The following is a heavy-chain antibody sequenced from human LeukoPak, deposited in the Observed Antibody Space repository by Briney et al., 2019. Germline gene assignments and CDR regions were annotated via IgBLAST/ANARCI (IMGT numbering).Heavy chain of an antibody. D-gene: IGHD6-19*01. Sequence: GGSLRLSCAASGFTFSNNAMSWVRQAPGKGLEWVSSISSSVDNTHYADSVKGRFTISRDNSKDTLYLQMNTLRAEDTAIYYCARRGWLVNFDYWGQGTLVTVSS. CDR2: ISSSVDNT. CDR1: GFTFSNNA. J-gene: IGHJ4*02. V-gene: IGHV3-23*01. CDR3: ARRGWLVNFDY.